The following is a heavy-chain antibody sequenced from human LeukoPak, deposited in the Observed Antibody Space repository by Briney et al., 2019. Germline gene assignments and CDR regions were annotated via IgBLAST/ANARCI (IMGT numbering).Heavy chain of an antibody. Sequence: PGGSLRLSCAASGFTFSSYGMHWVRQAPGNGLEWVAVISYDGSNKYYADSVKGRFTISRDNSKNTLYLQMNSLRAEDTAVYYCANEGETGGIDYRGQGTLVTVSS. J-gene: IGHJ4*02. CDR2: ISYDGSNK. CDR1: GFTFSSYG. V-gene: IGHV3-30*18. D-gene: IGHD1-14*01. CDR3: ANEGETGGIDY.